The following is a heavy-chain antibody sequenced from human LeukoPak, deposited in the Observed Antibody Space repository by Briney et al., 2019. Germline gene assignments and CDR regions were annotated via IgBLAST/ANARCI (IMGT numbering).Heavy chain of an antibody. V-gene: IGHV1-2*02. D-gene: IGHD3-10*01. CDR3: ARDPYYYASGSYNWFDP. CDR2: INPNSGVT. J-gene: IGHJ5*02. CDR1: GYTFSGYY. Sequence: WASVKVSCKASGYTFSGYYMHWVRQAPGQGLEWMGYINPNSGVTNYAQKFQGRVTMTRDTSISTVYMELTRLISDDTAVYYCARDPYYYASGSYNWFDPWGQGTLVTVSS.